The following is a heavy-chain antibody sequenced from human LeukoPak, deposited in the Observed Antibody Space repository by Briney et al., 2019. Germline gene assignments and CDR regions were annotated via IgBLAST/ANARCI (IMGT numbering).Heavy chain of an antibody. CDR2: IGTTGDT. CDR1: GFTFSSYD. CDR3: ARGKRYSSSWFYNRFDP. Sequence: RGSLRLSCEVSGFTFSSYDMHWVRQTTGKGLEWVSGIGTTGDTHYPDSVKGRFTVSRENAKNSLYLQMNSLRAGDTAVYYCARGKRYSSSWFYNRFDPWGQGTLVTVSS. V-gene: IGHV3-13*01. D-gene: IGHD6-13*01. J-gene: IGHJ5*02.